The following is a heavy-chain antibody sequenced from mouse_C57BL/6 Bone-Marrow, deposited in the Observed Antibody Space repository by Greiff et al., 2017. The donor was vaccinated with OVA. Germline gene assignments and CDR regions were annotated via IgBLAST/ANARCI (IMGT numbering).Heavy chain of an antibody. J-gene: IGHJ2*01. V-gene: IGHV1-62-2*01. CDR1: GYTFTEYT. CDR3: ARHGVAVLGHFDY. CDR2: IYPGGGSI. D-gene: IGHD4-1*01. Sequence: VQLQQSGAELVKPGASVKLSCKASGYTFTEYTIHWVKQRPGQGLEWIGWIYPGGGSIKYNEKFKDKATLTAEKSSSTAYMELSRLTSEDSAVYFCARHGVAVLGHFDYWGQGTTLTVSS.